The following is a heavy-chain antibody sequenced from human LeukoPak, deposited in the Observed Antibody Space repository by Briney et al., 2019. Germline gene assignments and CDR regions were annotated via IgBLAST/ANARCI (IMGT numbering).Heavy chain of an antibody. J-gene: IGHJ6*03. Sequence: ASETLSLTCTVSGGSISSHYWSWLRQPPGKGLEWIGYIYYSGSTNYNPSLKSRVTISVDTSKNQFSLKLSSVTAADTAVYYCARANINRYYYYYMDVWGKGTTVTVSS. V-gene: IGHV4-59*11. CDR2: IYYSGST. CDR3: ARANINRYYYYYMDV. CDR1: GGSISSHY.